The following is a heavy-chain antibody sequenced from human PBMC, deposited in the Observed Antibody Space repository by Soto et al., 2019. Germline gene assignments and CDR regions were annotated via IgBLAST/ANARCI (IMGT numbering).Heavy chain of an antibody. Sequence: SETLSLTGTASGVSVTSGSYYWRWIRQPPGEGLEWIGYIYYSGSTNYNPSLKSRVTISVDTSKNQFSLKLSSVTAADTAVYYCARAPWGYCSSTSCYTETYYYGMDVWGQGTTVTVSS. J-gene: IGHJ6*02. V-gene: IGHV4-61*01. CDR3: ARAPWGYCSSTSCYTETYYYGMDV. D-gene: IGHD2-2*02. CDR2: IYYSGST. CDR1: GVSVTSGSYY.